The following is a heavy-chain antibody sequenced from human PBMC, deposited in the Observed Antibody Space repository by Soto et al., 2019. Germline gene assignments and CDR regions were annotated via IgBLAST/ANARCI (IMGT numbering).Heavy chain of an antibody. CDR1: GFTFNNYA. CDR2: ITDSGDDT. D-gene: IGHD3-3*01. Sequence: GSLRLSCAASGFTFNNYAMGWVRQAPGKGLEWVSAITDSGDDTYYIDSVKGRFTISRDNSKNTLYLQMNSLRAEDTAVYYCAKDIRPITIFGVVRRPSGMDVWGQGTTVTVSS. CDR3: AKDIRPITIFGVVRRPSGMDV. V-gene: IGHV3-23*01. J-gene: IGHJ6*02.